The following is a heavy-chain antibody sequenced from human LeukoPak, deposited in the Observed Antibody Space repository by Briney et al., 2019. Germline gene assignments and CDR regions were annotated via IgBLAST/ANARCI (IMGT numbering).Heavy chain of an antibody. J-gene: IGHJ6*03. CDR1: GSGFTFSEFW. D-gene: IGHD3-16*01. CDR3: ARERGMGNYFHYYMDV. CDR2: ISRSGSNI. V-gene: IGHV3-48*03. Sequence: GGSLRLSCVASGSGFTFSEFWMNWVRQAPGKGLEWVSYISRSGSNIYYADSAKCRFTISRDNAGNSLYLQMNSVTAEDTAVYYCARERGMGNYFHYYMDVWGKGTTVTVSS.